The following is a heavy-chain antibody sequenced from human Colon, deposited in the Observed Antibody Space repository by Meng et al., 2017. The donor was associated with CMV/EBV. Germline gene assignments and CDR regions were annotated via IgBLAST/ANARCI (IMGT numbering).Heavy chain of an antibody. CDR2: IKQDGSDK. V-gene: IGHV3-7*01. Sequence: GGSLRLSCTASGFDFNNHWMNWVRQAPGKGLEWVANIKQDGSDKYYVESVKGRFIVSRDNGKNSLYLEMNSLRAEDTGVYYCARGGCIGSNCYRNYYYYGMDVWGQGTTVTVSS. CDR1: GFDFNNHW. CDR3: ARGGCIGSNCYRNYYYYGMDV. J-gene: IGHJ6*02. D-gene: IGHD2-2*02.